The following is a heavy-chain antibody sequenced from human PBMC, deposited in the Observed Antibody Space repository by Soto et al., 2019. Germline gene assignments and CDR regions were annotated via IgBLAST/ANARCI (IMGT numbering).Heavy chain of an antibody. CDR1: GFTFSSYV. Sequence: QVQLVESGGGVVQPGRSLRLSCAASGFTFSSYVMHWVRQAPGKGLEWVAVISYDGSNKYYADSVKGRFTISRDNSKNTLYLQMNGLRAEDTAVYDCAREGRIAGGLAYWGQGTLVTVSS. CDR3: AREGRIAGGLAY. V-gene: IGHV3-30*03. J-gene: IGHJ4*02. CDR2: ISYDGSNK. D-gene: IGHD6-13*01.